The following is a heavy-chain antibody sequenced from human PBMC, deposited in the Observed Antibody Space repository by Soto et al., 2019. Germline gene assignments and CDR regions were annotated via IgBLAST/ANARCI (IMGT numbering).Heavy chain of an antibody. CDR3: ARCPRSYYDFWRGYYRDPDDAFDI. CDR2: ISAYNGNT. CDR1: GYTFTSYG. D-gene: IGHD3-3*01. J-gene: IGHJ3*02. V-gene: IGHV1-18*01. Sequence: SVQVSCKASGYTFTSYGISWVRQAPGQGLEWMGWISAYNGNTNYAQKLQGRVTMTTDTSTSTAYLELRSLRSDDTAVYYCARCPRSYYDFWRGYYRDPDDAFDIWGQGTMVTV.